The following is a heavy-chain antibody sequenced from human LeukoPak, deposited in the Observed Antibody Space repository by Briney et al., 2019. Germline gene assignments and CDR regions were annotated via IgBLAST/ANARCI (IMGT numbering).Heavy chain of an antibody. V-gene: IGHV1-69*01. CDR2: IIPIFGTA. Sequence: GSSVKVSCKASGGTFSSYAISWVRQAPGQGLEWMGGIIPIFGTANYAQKFQGRVTITADESTSTAYLELSSLRSEDTAVYYCARTWEPSYYYYGMDVWGQGTTVTVSS. D-gene: IGHD1-26*01. J-gene: IGHJ6*02. CDR1: GGTFSSYA. CDR3: ARTWEPSYYYYGMDV.